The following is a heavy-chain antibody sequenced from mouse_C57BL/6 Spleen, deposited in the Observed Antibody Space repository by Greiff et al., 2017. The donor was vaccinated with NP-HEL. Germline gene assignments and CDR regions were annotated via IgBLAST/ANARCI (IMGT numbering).Heavy chain of an antibody. J-gene: IGHJ1*03. V-gene: IGHV1-64*01. CDR3: ARQLGRWYFVV. CDR1: GYTFTSYW. Sequence: QVHVKQPGAELVKPGASVKLSCKASGYTFTSYWMHWVKQRPGQGLEWIGMIHPNSGSTNYNEKFKSKATLTVDKSSSTAYMQLSSLTSEDSAVYYCARQLGRWYFVVWGTGTTVTVSS. CDR2: IHPNSGST. D-gene: IGHD4-1*02.